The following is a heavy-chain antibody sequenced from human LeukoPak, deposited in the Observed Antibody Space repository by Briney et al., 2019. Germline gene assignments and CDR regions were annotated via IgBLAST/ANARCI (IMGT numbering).Heavy chain of an antibody. CDR3: ASSRQMWYFQN. D-gene: IGHD2-21*01. CDR1: GDSISRGGFC. Sequence: PSETLSLTCTVSGDSISRGGFCLSWIRQHPGKGLEWIGYICDIGNTYYNPSLESRLIISVDTSKNQFSLKLSSVTAADTAVYYCASSRQMWYFQNWGRGTLVTVSS. J-gene: IGHJ1*01. V-gene: IGHV4-31*03. CDR2: ICDIGNT.